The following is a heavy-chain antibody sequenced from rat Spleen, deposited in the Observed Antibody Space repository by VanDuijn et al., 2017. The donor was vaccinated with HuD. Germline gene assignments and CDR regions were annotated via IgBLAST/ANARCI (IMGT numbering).Heavy chain of an antibody. D-gene: IGHD1-1*01. CDR1: GFSLTGNN. Sequence: QVQLKESGPGLVQPSQTLSLTCTVSGFSLTGNNVHWVRQPPGKGLEWMGVMWSGGSTDYNSALKSRLSISRDTSKSQVFLKMNSLQTDDTAIYFCARSDAAHYQILDAWGQGTSVTVSS. CDR2: MWSGGST. J-gene: IGHJ4*01. CDR3: ARSDAAHYQILDA. V-gene: IGHV2-1*01.